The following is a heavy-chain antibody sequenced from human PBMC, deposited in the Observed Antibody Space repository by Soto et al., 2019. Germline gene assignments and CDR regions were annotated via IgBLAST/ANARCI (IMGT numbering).Heavy chain of an antibody. J-gene: IGHJ4*02. CDR3: AKTIAAADTGFDY. D-gene: IGHD6-13*01. CDR2: ISGSGGST. V-gene: IGHV3-23*01. Sequence: GGSLRLSCAASGFTFSSYAMSWVRQAQGKGLEWVSAISGSGGSTYYADSVKGRFTISRDNSKNTLYLQMNRRRAEDTAVYYCAKTIAAADTGFDYWGKGTLVTVSS. CDR1: GFTFSSYA.